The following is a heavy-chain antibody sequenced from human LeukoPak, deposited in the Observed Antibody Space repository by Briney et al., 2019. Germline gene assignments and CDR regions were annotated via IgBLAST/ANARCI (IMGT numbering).Heavy chain of an antibody. CDR2: IIPIFGTA. D-gene: IGHD1-26*01. J-gene: IGHJ3*02. V-gene: IGHV1-69*05. Sequence: SVKVSCKASGGTFSSYAISWVRQAPGQGLEWMGGIIPIFGTANYAQKFQGRVTITTDESTSTAYMELSSLRSEDTAVYYCAKGEGPFIYDAFDIWGQGTMVTVSS. CDR3: AKGEGPFIYDAFDI. CDR1: GGTFSSYA.